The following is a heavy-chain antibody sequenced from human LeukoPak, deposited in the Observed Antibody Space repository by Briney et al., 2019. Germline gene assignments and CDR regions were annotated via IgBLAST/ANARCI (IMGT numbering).Heavy chain of an antibody. J-gene: IGHJ4*02. CDR1: GFTFSSYA. Sequence: PGGSLRPSCAASGFTFSSYAMSWVRQAPGKGLEWVSAISGSGGSTYYADSVKGRFTISRDNSKNTLYLQMNSLRAEDTAVYYCAKDQPFYYDSSGYMAPFDYWGQGTLVTVSS. D-gene: IGHD3-22*01. V-gene: IGHV3-23*01. CDR2: ISGSGGST. CDR3: AKDQPFYYDSSGYMAPFDY.